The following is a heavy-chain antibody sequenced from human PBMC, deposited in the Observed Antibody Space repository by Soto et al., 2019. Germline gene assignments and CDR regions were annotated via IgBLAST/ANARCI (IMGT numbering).Heavy chain of an antibody. Sequence: GRQVPGQGLEWVGRISAYNGDTNYGQKFQGRVTMTTDTSTSTAYMELRSLTSDDTAVFYCARGATPTDYWGQGTLVTVSS. J-gene: IGHJ4*02. V-gene: IGHV1-18*01. CDR3: ARGATPTDY. CDR2: ISAYNGDT.